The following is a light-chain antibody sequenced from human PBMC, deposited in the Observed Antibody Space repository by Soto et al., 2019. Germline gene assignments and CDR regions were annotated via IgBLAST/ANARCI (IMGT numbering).Light chain of an antibody. CDR3: QQFSSYPLT. CDR2: DAS. V-gene: IGKV3-20*01. Sequence: EIVMTQSPVTLSVSPGERATLSCRASQTVRNNYLAWYQQKPGQAPRLLIYDASSRATGIPDRFSGGGSGTDFTLTISRLEPEDFAVYYCQQFSSYPLTFGGGTKVDNK. CDR1: QTVRNNY. J-gene: IGKJ4*01.